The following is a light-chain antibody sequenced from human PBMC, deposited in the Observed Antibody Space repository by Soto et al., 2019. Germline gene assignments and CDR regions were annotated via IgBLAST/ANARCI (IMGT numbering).Light chain of an antibody. J-gene: IGKJ4*01. Sequence: EIEMTQSPATLSVSPGEEATLSCRASQSVSSNLAWYQQKPGQAPRLLIYDASTRATGIPARFSGSGSGTDFTLTINSLEPEDVAVYYCQQRSYLFTFGGGTKVDIK. CDR3: QQRSYLFT. CDR2: DAS. V-gene: IGKV3-11*01. CDR1: QSVSSN.